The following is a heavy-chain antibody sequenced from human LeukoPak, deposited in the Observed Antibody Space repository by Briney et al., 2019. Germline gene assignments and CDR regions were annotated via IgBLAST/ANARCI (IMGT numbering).Heavy chain of an antibody. CDR2: INPSSGGT. Sequence: ASVKVSCKASGYTFTSYYMHWVRQAPGQGLEWMGWINPSSGGTNYAQKFQGRVTMTRDTSISTAYMELSRLRSDDTAVYYCARDKDYYDSSGYYRGDLDYWGQGTLVTVSS. CDR3: ARDKDYYDSSGYYRGDLDY. J-gene: IGHJ4*02. V-gene: IGHV1-2*02. CDR1: GYTFTSYY. D-gene: IGHD3-22*01.